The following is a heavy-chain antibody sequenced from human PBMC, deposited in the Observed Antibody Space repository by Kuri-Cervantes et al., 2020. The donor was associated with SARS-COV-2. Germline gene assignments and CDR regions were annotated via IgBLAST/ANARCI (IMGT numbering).Heavy chain of an antibody. V-gene: IGHV3-30-3*01. CDR2: ISYDGSNK. D-gene: IGHD7-27*01. J-gene: IGHJ4*02. Sequence: LSLTCTVSGYSISSGYYWGWVRQAPGKGLEWVAVISYDGSNKYYADSVKGRFTISRDNSKNTLYLQMNSLRTEDTAVYYCARERTGDIFDYWGQGTLVTVSS. CDR3: ARERTGDIFDY. CDR1: GYSISSGY.